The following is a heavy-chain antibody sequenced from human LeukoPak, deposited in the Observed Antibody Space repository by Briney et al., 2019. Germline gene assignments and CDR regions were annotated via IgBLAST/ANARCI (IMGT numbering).Heavy chain of an antibody. J-gene: IGHJ3*02. CDR2: TREDGSEK. V-gene: IGHV3-7*01. CDR1: GFTFSTYW. CDR3: ARYSVPATIGWGAFDI. D-gene: IGHD2-2*01. Sequence: PGGSLRLSCTASGFTFSTYWMSWVRQAPGKGLEWVANTREDGSEKYYVDSVKGRFTISRDNAKNSLYLQMNSLRAEDTAVYYCARYSVPATIGWGAFDIWGQGTMVTVSS.